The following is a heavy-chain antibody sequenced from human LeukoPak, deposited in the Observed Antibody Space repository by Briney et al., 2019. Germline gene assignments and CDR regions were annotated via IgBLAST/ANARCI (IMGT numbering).Heavy chain of an antibody. V-gene: IGHV3-20*04. J-gene: IGHJ5*02. D-gene: IGHD2-15*01. CDR2: INWNGGST. CDR1: GFTFDDYG. CDR3: ARGVVVVAATPPWFDP. Sequence: GGSLRLSCAASGFTFDDYGMSWVRQAPGKGLEWVSGINWNGGSTGYADSVKGRFTISRDNAKNSLYLQMNSLRAEDTAVYYCARGVVVVAATPPWFDPWGQGTLVTVSS.